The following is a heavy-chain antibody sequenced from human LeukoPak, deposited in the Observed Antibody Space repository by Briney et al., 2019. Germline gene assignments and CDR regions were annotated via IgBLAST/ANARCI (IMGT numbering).Heavy chain of an antibody. Sequence: ASVKVSCKASGYTLTSYGISWVRQAPGQGLEWMGWISVYNGNTNYAQKLQGRVTMTTDTSTSTAYMELRSLRSDDTAVYYCARDTLRFLEWLLSPIDAFDIWGQGTMVTVSS. D-gene: IGHD3-3*01. CDR3: ARDTLRFLEWLLSPIDAFDI. V-gene: IGHV1-18*01. CDR2: ISVYNGNT. J-gene: IGHJ3*02. CDR1: GYTLTSYG.